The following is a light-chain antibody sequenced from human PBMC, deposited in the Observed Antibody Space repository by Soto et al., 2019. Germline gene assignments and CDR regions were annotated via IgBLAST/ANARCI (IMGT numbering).Light chain of an antibody. CDR1: SSDVGGYNY. V-gene: IGLV2-14*01. J-gene: IGLJ1*01. CDR2: DVS. CDR3: SSYTSSSTF. Sequence: QSALTQPASVSGSPGQSITISCTGTSSDVGGYNYVSWYHQHPGKAPKLMIYDVSNRPSGVSNRFSGSKSGNTASLTISGLQAEDEADYYCSSYTSSSTFFGTGTKLTVL.